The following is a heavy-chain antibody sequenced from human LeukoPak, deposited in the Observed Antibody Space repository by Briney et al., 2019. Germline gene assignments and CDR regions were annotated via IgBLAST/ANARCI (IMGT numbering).Heavy chain of an antibody. J-gene: IGHJ4*02. D-gene: IGHD6-19*01. Sequence: SETLSLTCTVSGGSISSYYWSWIRQPPGKGLEWIGYIYYSGSTNYNPSLKSRVTISVDTSKNQFSLKLSSVTAADTAVHYCAREKWLVRSFDYWGQGTLVTVSS. CDR2: IYYSGST. CDR3: AREKWLVRSFDY. V-gene: IGHV4-59*01. CDR1: GGSISSYY.